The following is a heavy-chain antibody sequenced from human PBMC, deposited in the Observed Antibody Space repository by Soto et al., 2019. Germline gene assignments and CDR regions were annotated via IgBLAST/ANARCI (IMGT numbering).Heavy chain of an antibody. J-gene: IGHJ4*02. CDR2: IWYDGSNK. V-gene: IGHV3-33*01. CDR1: GFTFSSYG. D-gene: IGHD4-17*01. Sequence: QVQLVESGGGVVQPGRSLRLSCAASGFTFSSYGMHWVRQAPGKGLEWVAVIWYDGSNKYYANSVKGRFTITRDNSKNTLNLQMNSMRDEDTAVYYGARGFDYGDYFDYWGQGTLVTVSS. CDR3: ARGFDYGDYFDY.